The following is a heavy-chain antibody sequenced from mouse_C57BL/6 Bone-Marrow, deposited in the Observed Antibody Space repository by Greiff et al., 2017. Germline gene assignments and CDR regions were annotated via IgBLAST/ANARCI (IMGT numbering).Heavy chain of an antibody. CDR1: GYTFTSYW. CDR2: IYPSDSET. D-gene: IGHD2-4*01. Sequence: QVQLQQPGAELVRPGSSVKLSCKASGYTFTSYWMDWVKQRPGQGLEWIGNIYPSDSETHYNQKFKDKATLTVDKSSSTAYMQLSSLTSEDSAVYYCARSGDYDEGYWYFDVWGTGTTVTVSS. J-gene: IGHJ1*03. V-gene: IGHV1-61*01. CDR3: ARSGDYDEGYWYFDV.